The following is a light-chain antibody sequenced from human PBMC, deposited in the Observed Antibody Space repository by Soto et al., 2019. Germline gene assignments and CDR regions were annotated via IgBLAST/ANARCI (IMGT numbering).Light chain of an antibody. J-gene: IGKJ1*01. CDR2: DAS. CDR3: LQDYIYPLT. V-gene: IGKV1-6*01. Sequence: AVQMTQSPSSLSASVGDRVTITCRACQGIRNDLGWYQQKPGKAPKLLIYDASTLQSGVPTRFSGSGSGTDFTLTISSLQPEDFATYYCLQDYIYPLTFGQGTKVDIK. CDR1: QGIRND.